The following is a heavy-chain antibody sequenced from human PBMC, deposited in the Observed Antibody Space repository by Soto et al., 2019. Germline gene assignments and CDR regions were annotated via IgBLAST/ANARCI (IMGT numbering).Heavy chain of an antibody. Sequence: GGSLRLSCAASGFTFSSFWMSWVRQAPGKGLEWVSNISDDGGATFYVDSVKGRFTISRDNAKNTLYLQMNSLRAEDTAIYYCAKRPRALLTFDYWGQGTLVTVSS. CDR3: AKRPRALLTFDY. J-gene: IGHJ4*02. D-gene: IGHD1-26*01. CDR1: GFTFSSFW. V-gene: IGHV3-23*01. CDR2: ISDDGGAT.